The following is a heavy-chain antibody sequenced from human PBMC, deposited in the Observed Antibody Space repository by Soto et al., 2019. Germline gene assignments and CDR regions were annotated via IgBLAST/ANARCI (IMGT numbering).Heavy chain of an antibody. V-gene: IGHV1-69*02. CDR3: ARETTVVTPCFDY. J-gene: IGHJ4*02. Sequence: QVQLVQSGAEVKKPGSSVKVSCKASGGTFSSYTISWVRQAPGQGLEWMGRIIPILGIANYAQKFQGRVTITADKSTSTAYMELSSLRSEDTAVYYCARETTVVTPCFDYWGQGTLVTDSS. CDR1: GGTFSSYT. CDR2: IIPILGIA. D-gene: IGHD4-17*01.